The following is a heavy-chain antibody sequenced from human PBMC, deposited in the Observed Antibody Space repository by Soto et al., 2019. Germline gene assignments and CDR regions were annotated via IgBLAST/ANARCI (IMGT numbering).Heavy chain of an antibody. Sequence: ASVKVSCKASGYTFTSYGISWVRQAPGQGLEWMGWISAYNGNTNYAQKLQGRVTMTTDTSTSTAYMELRSLRSDDTAVYYCARGIWSGSPWTYYYGMDVWGQVTTFTVSS. V-gene: IGHV1-18*04. J-gene: IGHJ6*02. CDR1: GYTFTSYG. D-gene: IGHD3-3*01. CDR3: ARGIWSGSPWTYYYGMDV. CDR2: ISAYNGNT.